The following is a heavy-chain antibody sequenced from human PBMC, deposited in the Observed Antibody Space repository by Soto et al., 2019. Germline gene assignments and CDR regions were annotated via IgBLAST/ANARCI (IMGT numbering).Heavy chain of an antibody. Sequence: RASVKVSCKASGYTFTSYGISWVRQAPGQGLEWMGWISAYNGNTNYAQKLQGRVTMTTDTSTSTAYMELRSLRSDDTAVYYCASTEYSSSSDWFDPWGQGTLVTVSS. V-gene: IGHV1-18*01. CDR3: ASTEYSSSSDWFDP. CDR1: GYTFTSYG. D-gene: IGHD6-6*01. CDR2: ISAYNGNT. J-gene: IGHJ5*02.